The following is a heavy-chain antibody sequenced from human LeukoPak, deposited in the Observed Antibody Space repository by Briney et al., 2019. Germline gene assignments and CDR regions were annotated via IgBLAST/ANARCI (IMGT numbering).Heavy chain of an antibody. D-gene: IGHD3-9*01. V-gene: IGHV5-51*01. CDR2: IYPGDSDT. J-gene: IGHJ5*02. CDR1: GYSFTSYW. Sequence: GESLKISCKGSGYSFTSYWIGWVRQMPGKGLEWMGIIYPGDSDTRYSPSFQGQVTISADKSISTAYLQWSSLKASDTAMYYCARLSGYDILTGYYSNWFDPWGQGTLVTVSS. CDR3: ARLSGYDILTGYYSNWFDP.